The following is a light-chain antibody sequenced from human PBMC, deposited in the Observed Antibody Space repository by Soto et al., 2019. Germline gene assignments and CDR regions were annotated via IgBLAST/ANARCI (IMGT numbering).Light chain of an antibody. Sequence: QSVLTQPASVSGTPGQSITISCPGTHSNIGNYNYVSWYQHLPGKAPKLMIYDVGSRPSGVSSRFSGSKSGNTASLAISGLQAEDDVDYYCKSYREDHPPFYDVGTVTEVT. J-gene: IGLJ1*01. CDR3: KSYREDHPPFYD. CDR1: HSNIGNYNY. CDR2: DVG. V-gene: IGLV2-14*03.